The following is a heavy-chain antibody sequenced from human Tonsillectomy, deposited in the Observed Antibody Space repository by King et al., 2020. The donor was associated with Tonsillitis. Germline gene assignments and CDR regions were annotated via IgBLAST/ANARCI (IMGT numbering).Heavy chain of an antibody. V-gene: IGHV1-3*01. CDR3: ARRWAVPPTIDNYYYGMDV. CDR1: GYTFLSYA. D-gene: IGHD2-2*01. CDR2: INAGNGYT. J-gene: IGHJ6*02. Sequence: QLVQSGAEVKKPGASVKVSCKASGYTFLSYAMHWVRQAPGQRLEWMGWINAGNGYTKYSQKFQGRVTITRDTSASTAYMELSSLRSEDTAVYFCARRWAVPPTIDNYYYGMDVWGQGTTVTVSS.